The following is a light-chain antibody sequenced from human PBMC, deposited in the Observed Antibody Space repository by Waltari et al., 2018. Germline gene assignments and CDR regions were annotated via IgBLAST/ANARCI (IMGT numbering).Light chain of an antibody. CDR3: SSYAGINHYL. J-gene: IGLJ1*01. CDR1: GDALGAYYH. V-gene: IGLV2-8*01. Sequence: QSALTQPPSASGSPGQPVTIPCTVTGDALGAYYHVSWYQRHPGQAPKLIIYEVNRRPSAVPDRFSGSKSGNTASLTVSGLQAEDEADYFCSSYAGINHYLFGHGTTVTVL. CDR2: EVN.